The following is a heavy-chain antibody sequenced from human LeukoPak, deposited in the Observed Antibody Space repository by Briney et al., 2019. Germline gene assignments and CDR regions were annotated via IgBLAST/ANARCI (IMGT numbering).Heavy chain of an antibody. Sequence: GSLRLSCAASGFTFSSYSMNWVRQAPGKGLDWVSYISSSGSTIYYADSVKGRFTISRDNAKNSLYLQMNSLRAEDTAVYYCAELGITMIGGVWGKGTTVTISS. CDR2: ISSSGSTI. CDR1: GFTFSSYS. J-gene: IGHJ6*04. CDR3: AELGITMIGGV. V-gene: IGHV3-48*04. D-gene: IGHD3-10*02.